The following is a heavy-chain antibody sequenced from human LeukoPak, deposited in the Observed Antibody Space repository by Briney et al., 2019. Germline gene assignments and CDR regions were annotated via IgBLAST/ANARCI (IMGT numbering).Heavy chain of an antibody. CDR3: AKSYSYGSGSYFKTFDY. J-gene: IGHJ4*02. Sequence: LTGGSLRLSCAASGFTFSNYGMNWVRQAPGKGLEWVSGITGSGGSTSYADSVKGRFTISRDNSKNTLYLQMNSLRAEDTAVYYCAKSYSYGSGSYFKTFDYWGQGTLVTVSS. D-gene: IGHD3-10*01. CDR2: ITGSGGST. V-gene: IGHV3-23*01. CDR1: GFTFSNYG.